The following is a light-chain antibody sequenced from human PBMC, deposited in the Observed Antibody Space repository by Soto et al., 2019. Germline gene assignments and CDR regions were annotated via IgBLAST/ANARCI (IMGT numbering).Light chain of an antibody. CDR1: QSISSW. CDR3: QQYNSYSWT. CDR2: DAS. J-gene: IGKJ1*01. Sequence: DIQITQSPSNLSASVGDRVTITFRASQSISSWLAWYQQKPGKAPKLLIYDASSLESGVPSRFSGSGSGTEFTLTISSLQPDDFATYYCQQYNSYSWTFGQGTKVDIK. V-gene: IGKV1-5*01.